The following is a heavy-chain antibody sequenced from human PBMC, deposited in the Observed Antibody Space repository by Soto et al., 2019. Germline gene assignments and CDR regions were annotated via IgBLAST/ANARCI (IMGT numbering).Heavy chain of an antibody. Sequence: SVKVSCKASGGTFSSYAISWVRQAPGQGLEWMGGIIPIFGTANYAQKFQGRVTITADESTSTAYMELSSLRSEDTAVYYCARNPDYDFWSGYSQKSYYYYGMDVWGQGTTVTVSS. CDR3: ARNPDYDFWSGYSQKSYYYYGMDV. V-gene: IGHV1-69*13. D-gene: IGHD3-3*01. J-gene: IGHJ6*02. CDR1: GGTFSSYA. CDR2: IIPIFGTA.